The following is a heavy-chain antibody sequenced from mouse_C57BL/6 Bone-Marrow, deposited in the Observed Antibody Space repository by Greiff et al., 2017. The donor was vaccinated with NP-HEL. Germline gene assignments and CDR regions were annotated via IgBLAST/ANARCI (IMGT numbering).Heavy chain of an antibody. CDR1: GYSFTGYF. CDR2: INPYNGDT. D-gene: IGHD1-1*01. V-gene: IGHV1-20*01. Sequence: VQLQQSGPELVKPGDSVKISCKASGYSFTGYFMNWVMQSHGKSLEWIGRINPYNGDTFYNQKFKGKATLTVDKSSSTAHMELRSLTSEDSAVYYCAREYYYGSRDFDYWGQGTTLTVSS. CDR3: AREYYYGSRDFDY. J-gene: IGHJ2*01.